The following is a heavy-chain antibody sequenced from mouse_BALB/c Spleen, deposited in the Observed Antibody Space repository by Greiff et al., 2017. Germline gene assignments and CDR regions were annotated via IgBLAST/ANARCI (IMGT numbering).Heavy chain of an antibody. CDR1: GFTFSSYG. J-gene: IGHJ2*01. CDR3: ARHYYGSSYYFDY. D-gene: IGHD1-1*01. V-gene: IGHV5-6*01. Sequence: EVMLVESGGDLVKPGGSLKLSCAASGFTFSSYGMSWVRQTPDKRLEWVAIISSGGSYTYYPDSVKGRFTISRDNAKNTLYLQMSSLKSEDTAMYYCARHYYGSSYYFDYWGQGTTLTVAS. CDR2: ISSGGSYT.